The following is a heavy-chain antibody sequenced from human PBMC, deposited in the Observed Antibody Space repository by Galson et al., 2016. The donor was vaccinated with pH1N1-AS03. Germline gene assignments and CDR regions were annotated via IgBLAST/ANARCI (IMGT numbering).Heavy chain of an antibody. CDR1: GGSMSRYY. Sequence: LSLTCIVSGGSMSRYYWSWIRQPPGKGLEWIGYIYDSGNTNYNPSLKSRVTISGDTSKNQFSLKLTSVTAADTALYFCARAPRSGWPYYYGMDVWGQGTTVTVSS. V-gene: IGHV4-59*08. CDR3: ARAPRSGWPYYYGMDV. CDR2: IYDSGNT. J-gene: IGHJ6*02. D-gene: IGHD6-19*01.